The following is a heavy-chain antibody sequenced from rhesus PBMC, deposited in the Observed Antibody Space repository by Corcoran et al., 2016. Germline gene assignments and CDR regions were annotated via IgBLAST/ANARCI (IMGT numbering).Heavy chain of an antibody. V-gene: IGHV4-127*01. Sequence: QVQLQESGPGLVKPSETLSLTCAVSGYSISRGYGWSWIRQPPGKGLEWIGYIGEISRSTNDNPSLKSRVTMSKDTSKNQFSLKLSSVTAADTAVYYCARGAYSSWPFDYWGQGVLVTVSS. CDR3: ARGAYSSWPFDY. J-gene: IGHJ4*01. CDR2: IGEISRST. CDR1: GYSISRGYG. D-gene: IGHD6-13*01.